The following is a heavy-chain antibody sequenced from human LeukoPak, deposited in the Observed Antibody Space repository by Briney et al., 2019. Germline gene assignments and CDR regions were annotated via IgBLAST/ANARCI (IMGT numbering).Heavy chain of an antibody. CDR1: GYTFTGYY. CDR2: INPNSGGT. Sequence: ASVKVSCKASGYTFTGYYMHWVRQAPGQGLEWMGWINPNSGGTNYAQKFQGRVTMTRDTSISTAYMELSRLRSDDTAVYYCARYSSSWVWFDPWGQGTLVTVSS. J-gene: IGHJ5*02. D-gene: IGHD6-13*01. V-gene: IGHV1-2*02. CDR3: ARYSSSWVWFDP.